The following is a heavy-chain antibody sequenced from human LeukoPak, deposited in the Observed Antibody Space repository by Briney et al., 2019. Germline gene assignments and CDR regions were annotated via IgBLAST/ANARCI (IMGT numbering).Heavy chain of an antibody. D-gene: IGHD3-3*01. CDR2: INWNGGST. J-gene: IGHJ4*02. Sequence: PGGSLRLSCAASGFTFDDYGMSWVRQAPVKGLEWVSGINWNGGSTGYADSVKGRFTISRDNAKNSLYLQMNSLRAEDTALYYCARDTGYDFWSGYYPVDYWGQGTLVTVSS. V-gene: IGHV3-20*04. CDR3: ARDTGYDFWSGYYPVDY. CDR1: GFTFDDYG.